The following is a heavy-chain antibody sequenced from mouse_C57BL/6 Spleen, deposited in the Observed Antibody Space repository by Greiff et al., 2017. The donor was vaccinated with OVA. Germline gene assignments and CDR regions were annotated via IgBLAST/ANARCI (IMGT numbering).Heavy chain of an antibody. D-gene: IGHD2-12*01. CDR2: IYPGSGNT. CDR1: GYSFTSYY. V-gene: IGHV1-66*01. J-gene: IGHJ1*03. CDR3: ARPHDGSGWYFDV. Sequence: QVQLQQSGPELVKPGASVKISCKASGYSFTSYYIHWVKQRPGQGLEWIGWIYPGSGNTKYNEKFKGKATLTADTSSSTAYMQLSSLTSEDSAVYYCARPHDGSGWYFDVWGTGTTVTVSS.